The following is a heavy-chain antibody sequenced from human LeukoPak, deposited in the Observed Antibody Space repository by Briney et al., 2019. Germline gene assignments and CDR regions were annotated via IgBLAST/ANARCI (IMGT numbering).Heavy chain of an antibody. CDR3: ARYPGQKNWFDP. V-gene: IGHV4-38-2*02. J-gene: IGHJ5*02. CDR1: GYSISSGYY. Sequence: PSETLSLTCTVSGYSISSGYYWGWIRQPPGKGLEWIGSIYHSGSIYYNPSLKSRVTISVDTSKNQFSLKLSSVTAADTAVYYCARYPGQKNWFDPWGQGTLVTVSP. CDR2: IYHSGSI.